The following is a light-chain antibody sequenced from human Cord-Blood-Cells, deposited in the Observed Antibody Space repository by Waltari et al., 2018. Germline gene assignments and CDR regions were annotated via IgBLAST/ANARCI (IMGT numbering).Light chain of an antibody. CDR2: GNS. CDR1: SSNTGAGHY. V-gene: IGLV1-40*01. CDR3: QSYDSSLSGSV. J-gene: IGLJ3*02. Sequence: QSVLTQPPSVSGAPAPRVTIPCTGSSSNTGAGHYVHSYQQLPGPAPKLLIYGNSNRPSGVPDRFSGSKSGTSASLAITGLQAEDEADYYCQSYDSSLSGSVFGGGTKLTVL.